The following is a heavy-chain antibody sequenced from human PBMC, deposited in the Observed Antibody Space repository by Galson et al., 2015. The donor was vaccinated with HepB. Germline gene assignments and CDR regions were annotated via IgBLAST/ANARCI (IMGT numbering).Heavy chain of an antibody. Sequence: SLRLSCAASGFTFSNYGMTWVRQAPGKGLEWVSAITNSGGNTYYADSVKGRFTISRDNSKNTLYLQMNSLRAEDTAVYYCAKDKSSSDFYYFDYWGPGTLVTVSS. CDR2: ITNSGGNT. CDR3: AKDKSSSDFYYFDY. CDR1: GFTFSNYG. J-gene: IGHJ4*02. D-gene: IGHD6-19*01. V-gene: IGHV3-23*01.